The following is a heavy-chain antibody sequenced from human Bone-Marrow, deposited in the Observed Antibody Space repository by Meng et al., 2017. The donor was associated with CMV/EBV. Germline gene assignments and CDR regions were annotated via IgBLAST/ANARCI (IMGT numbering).Heavy chain of an antibody. Sequence: GESLKISCAASEFTFSKYWMSWVRQAPGKGLEWVANIKQDGSEKYYVDSVKGRFTISRDNAKNSLYLQMNSLRAEDTAVYYCASSFYDFWSGYHPYFDYWGQGTLVTVSS. V-gene: IGHV3-7*01. J-gene: IGHJ4*02. CDR3: ASSFYDFWSGYHPYFDY. D-gene: IGHD3-3*01. CDR1: EFTFSKYW. CDR2: IKQDGSEK.